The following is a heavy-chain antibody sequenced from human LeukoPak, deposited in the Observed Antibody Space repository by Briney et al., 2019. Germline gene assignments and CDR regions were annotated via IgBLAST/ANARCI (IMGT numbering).Heavy chain of an antibody. D-gene: IGHD3-3*01. J-gene: IGHJ6*03. CDR3: ARGPTPGYDFWSGYYTGDYYYYYMDV. Sequence: ASVKVSCKASGYTFTSYYMHWVRQAPGQGLEWMGIINPSGGSTSYAQKLQGRVTMTRDMSTSTVYMELSSLRSEDTAVYYCARGPTPGYDFWSGYYTGDYYYYYMDVWGKGTTVTVSS. CDR1: GYTFTSYY. V-gene: IGHV1-46*01. CDR2: INPSGGST.